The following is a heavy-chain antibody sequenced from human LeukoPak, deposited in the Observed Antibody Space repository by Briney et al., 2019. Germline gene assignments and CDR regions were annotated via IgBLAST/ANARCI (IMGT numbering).Heavy chain of an antibody. CDR2: ISPNSGGT. D-gene: IGHD3-22*01. CDR1: GYTFTGYY. CDR3: ARVPRNYDNGGFSIDH. J-gene: IGHJ4*02. Sequence: ASVKVSCKASGYTFTGYYMHWVRQAPGQGLEWMGWISPNSGGTNYAQKFQGRVTMTRDTSISTAYMELSRLKSDDTAVYFCARVPRNYDNGGFSIDHWGQGTLVTVSS. V-gene: IGHV1-2*02.